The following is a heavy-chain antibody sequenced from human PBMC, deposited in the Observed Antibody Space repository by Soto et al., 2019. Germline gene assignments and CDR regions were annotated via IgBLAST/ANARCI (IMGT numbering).Heavy chain of an antibody. CDR1: GFTFSGSA. Sequence: EVQLVESGGGLVQPGGSLKLSCVASGFTFSGSAMHWVRQASGKGLEWVGRIRSKPNNYATTYAASVKGRFTISRDDSKNTAYLHMDRLVSEDTAVYYCTRYSKSWTGQFDLWGRGTLVTVSS. V-gene: IGHV3-73*01. CDR3: TRYSKSWTGQFDL. J-gene: IGHJ2*01. CDR2: IRSKPNNYAT. D-gene: IGHD4-4*01.